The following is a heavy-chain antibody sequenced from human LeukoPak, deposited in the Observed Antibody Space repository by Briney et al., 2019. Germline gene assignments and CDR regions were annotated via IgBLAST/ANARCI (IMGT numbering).Heavy chain of an antibody. CDR2: ISAYNGNT. V-gene: IGHV1-18*01. D-gene: IGHD1-26*01. J-gene: IGHJ3*02. Sequence: ASVKVSCKASGYTFTSYGISWVRQAPGQGLEGMGWISAYNGNTNYAQKLQGRVTITTDTSTTTAYMELRSLISDDTAVYYCARGGRWELPRPYAFDIWGQGTTVTVSS. CDR3: ARGGRWELPRPYAFDI. CDR1: GYTFTSYG.